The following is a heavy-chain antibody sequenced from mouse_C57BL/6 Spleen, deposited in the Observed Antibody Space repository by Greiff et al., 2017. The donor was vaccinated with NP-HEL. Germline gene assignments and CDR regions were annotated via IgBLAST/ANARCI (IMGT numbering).Heavy chain of an antibody. V-gene: IGHV1-76*01. CDR3: ARSEEWYFDY. CDR1: GYTFTDYY. Sequence: VQLQQSGAELVRPGASVKLSCKASGYTFTDYYINWVKQRPGQGLEWIARIYPGSGNTYYNEKFKGKATLTAEKSSSTAYMQLSSLTSEDSAVYFCARSEEWYFDYWGQGTTLTVSS. J-gene: IGHJ2*01. CDR2: IYPGSGNT. D-gene: IGHD1-3*01.